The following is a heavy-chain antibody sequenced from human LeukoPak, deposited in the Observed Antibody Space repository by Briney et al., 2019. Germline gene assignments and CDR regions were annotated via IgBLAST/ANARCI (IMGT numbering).Heavy chain of an antibody. CDR2: ISWNSGSI. Sequence: PGRSLRLSCAASGFTFDDYAMHWVRQAPGKGLEWVSGISWNSGSIGYADSVKGRLTISRDNAKNSLYLQMNSLRAEDTALYYCAKDFGSGYSYGDSFDYWGQGTLVTVSS. J-gene: IGHJ4*02. D-gene: IGHD5-18*01. CDR3: AKDFGSGYSYGDSFDY. V-gene: IGHV3-9*01. CDR1: GFTFDDYA.